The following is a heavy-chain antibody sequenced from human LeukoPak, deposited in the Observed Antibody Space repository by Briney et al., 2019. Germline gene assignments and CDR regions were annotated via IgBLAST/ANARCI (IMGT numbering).Heavy chain of an antibody. CDR3: ARVGNDFDP. CDR2: ISASGAYT. V-gene: IGHV3-23*01. Sequence: GGSLRLSCAASGFTFSNYAMGWVRQAPGKGLEWVSTISASGAYTYYTDSVKGRFTISRDNSKNTLYLQMNSLRADNTAVYYCARVGNDFDPWGQGTLVTVSS. D-gene: IGHD1-1*01. J-gene: IGHJ5*02. CDR1: GFTFSNYA.